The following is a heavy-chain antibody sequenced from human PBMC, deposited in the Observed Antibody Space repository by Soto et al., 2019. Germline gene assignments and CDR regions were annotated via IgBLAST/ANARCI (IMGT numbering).Heavy chain of an antibody. Sequence: EVQLLESGGGLVQPGGSLRLSCAASGFTFSSYAMSWVRQAPGKGLEWVSAVGGSGTSTYYADSVRGRFTISRDNSKKTLYLQMSSLRADDSAVYFCARGSKDSYPGSRIFDFWGRGTLVTVSS. CDR3: ARGSKDSYPGSRIFDF. J-gene: IGHJ4*02. CDR2: VGGSGTST. CDR1: GFTFSSYA. D-gene: IGHD3-10*01. V-gene: IGHV3-23*01.